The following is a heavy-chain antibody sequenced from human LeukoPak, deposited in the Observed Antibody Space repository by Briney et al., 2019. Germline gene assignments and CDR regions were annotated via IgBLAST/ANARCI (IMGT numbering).Heavy chain of an antibody. J-gene: IGHJ2*01. CDR1: GFTFSTYW. Sequence: GGSLRLSCGASGFTFSTYWVHWVRQAPGKGLVWVSQIKFDGSLASYADSVKGRFTISRDNAKNTLYLQMNSLGTEDTAVYYCVTGHYDSRMYFDLWGRGTLVTVSS. D-gene: IGHD3-16*01. CDR2: IKFDGSLA. CDR3: VTGHYDSRMYFDL. V-gene: IGHV3-74*01.